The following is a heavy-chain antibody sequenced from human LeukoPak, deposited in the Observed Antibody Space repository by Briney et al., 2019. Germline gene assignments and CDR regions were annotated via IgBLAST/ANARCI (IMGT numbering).Heavy chain of an antibody. CDR1: GFSFNNAW. Sequence: GGSLRLSCAASGFSFNNAWMNWVRQAPGKGLEWVGRIKGETDGVTTDYAAPAKGRFTISRDNSKNTLYLQMNSLRTEDTVIYYCSTSLRSSGFFDYWGQGTLVTVSS. CDR3: STSLRSSGFFDY. V-gene: IGHV3-15*05. D-gene: IGHD7-27*01. CDR2: IKGETDGVTT. J-gene: IGHJ4*02.